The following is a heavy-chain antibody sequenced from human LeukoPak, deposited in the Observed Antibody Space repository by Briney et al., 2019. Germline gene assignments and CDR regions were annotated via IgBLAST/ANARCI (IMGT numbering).Heavy chain of an antibody. CDR3: VRLQPNTGEWAFDI. D-gene: IGHD1-1*01. CDR2: ISNGGTT. V-gene: IGHV4-59*01. Sequence: PSETLSLTCTVSGDSISKYYWSWIRQPPGECLEWIGYISNGGTTKYNPSLKSRVTISVDTSNNQLSLRLSSVTAADTAVYHCVRLQPNTGEWAFDIWGQGTMVSVSS. CDR1: GDSISKYY. J-gene: IGHJ3*02.